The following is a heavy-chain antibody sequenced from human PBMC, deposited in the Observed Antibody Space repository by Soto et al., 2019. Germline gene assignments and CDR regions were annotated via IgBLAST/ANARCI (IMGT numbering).Heavy chain of an antibody. CDR3: ARYRREAVAGSTLDN. D-gene: IGHD6-13*01. CDR2: VYNSGST. J-gene: IGHJ4*02. V-gene: IGHV4-59*01. CDR1: GGSISSNC. Sequence: LETLSLTYTVAGGSISSNCWTWIRQTPGKGLEWIGYVYNSGSTNYNPSLKSRVTISEDTSKSQFSLKVNSMTAADTAVYYCARYRREAVAGSTLDNWGQGILVTVSS.